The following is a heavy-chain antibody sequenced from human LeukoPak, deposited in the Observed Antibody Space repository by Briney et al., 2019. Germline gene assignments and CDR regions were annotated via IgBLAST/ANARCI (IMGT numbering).Heavy chain of an antibody. D-gene: IGHD3-3*01. V-gene: IGHV3-7*01. CDR2: VKQDGSEK. J-gene: IGHJ4*02. Sequence: GGSLRLSCAASGFTFSSYWMSWVRQAPGKGLEWVANVKQDGSEKHYVDSVKGRFTISRDNAKNSLYLQMNSLRAEDTAVYYCAREMHLVDFWSGYPDCWGQGTLVTVSS. CDR1: GFTFSSYW. CDR3: AREMHLVDFWSGYPDC.